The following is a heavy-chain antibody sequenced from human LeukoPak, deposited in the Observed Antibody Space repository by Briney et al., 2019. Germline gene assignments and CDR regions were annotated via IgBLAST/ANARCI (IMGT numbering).Heavy chain of an antibody. CDR2: IKEEGSAK. CDR1: GFTLTTYW. J-gene: IGHJ6*03. V-gene: IGHV3-7*01. CDR3: ARARAYYYMDV. Sequence: GGSLRLYCAASGFTLTTYWMSWVRQAPGKGLEWVANIKEEGSAKHYVDSVKGRFTISRDNPKNSLYLQMNSLRAEDTAVYYCARARAYYYMDVWGKGTTVTVSS.